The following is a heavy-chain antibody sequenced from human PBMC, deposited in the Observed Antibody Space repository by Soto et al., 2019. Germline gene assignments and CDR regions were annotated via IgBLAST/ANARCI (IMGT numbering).Heavy chain of an antibody. Sequence: QVQLVESGGGVVQPGRSLRLSCAASGFTFSSYGMHWVRQAPGKGLEWVAVISYDGSNKYYADSVKGRFTISRDNSKNTLYLQMNSLRAEDTAVYYCAKDLGDDILTGPDYWGQGTLVTVSS. V-gene: IGHV3-30*18. D-gene: IGHD3-9*01. CDR1: GFTFSSYG. CDR3: AKDLGDDILTGPDY. CDR2: ISYDGSNK. J-gene: IGHJ4*02.